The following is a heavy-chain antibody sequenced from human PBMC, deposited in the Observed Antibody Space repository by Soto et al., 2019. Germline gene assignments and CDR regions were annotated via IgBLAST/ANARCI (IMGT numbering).Heavy chain of an antibody. CDR3: AKDLTEWLPPPSSRGGGMDV. V-gene: IGHV3-23*01. D-gene: IGHD6-19*01. J-gene: IGHJ6*02. Sequence: GGSLRLSCVASGFTFSSYAMSWVRQAPGKGLEWVSAISGSGGSTYYADSVKGRFTISRDNSKNTLYLQMNSLRAEDTAVYYCAKDLTEWLPPPSSRGGGMDVWGQGTTVTVSS. CDR1: GFTFSSYA. CDR2: ISGSGGST.